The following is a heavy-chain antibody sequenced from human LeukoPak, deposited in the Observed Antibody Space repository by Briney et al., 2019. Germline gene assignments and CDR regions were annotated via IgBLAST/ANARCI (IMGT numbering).Heavy chain of an antibody. V-gene: IGHV3-9*03. CDR3: AKAFAAGLNSASAFDI. D-gene: IGHD6-13*01. CDR1: GFTFDDYA. J-gene: IGHJ3*02. Sequence: GGSLRLSCAASGFTFDDYAMHWVRQAPGKGLEWVSGISWNSGSIGYADSVKGRFTISRDNARNSLYLQMNSLRAEDMALYYCAKAFAAGLNSASAFDIWGQGTMVTVSS. CDR2: ISWNSGSI.